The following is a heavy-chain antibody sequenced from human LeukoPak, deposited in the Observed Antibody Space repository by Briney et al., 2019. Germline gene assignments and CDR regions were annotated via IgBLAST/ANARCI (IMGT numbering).Heavy chain of an antibody. CDR3: AREGVVLGYCSSTSCYGWFDP. V-gene: IGHV1-2*02. J-gene: IGHJ5*02. D-gene: IGHD2-2*01. CDR1: GGTFSSYA. CDR2: INPNSGGT. Sequence: ASVKVSCKASGGTFSSYAISWVRQAPGQGLEWMGWINPNSGGTNYAQKFQGRVTMTRDTSISTAYMELSRLRSDDTAVYYCAREGVVLGYCSSTSCYGWFDPWGQGTLVTVSS.